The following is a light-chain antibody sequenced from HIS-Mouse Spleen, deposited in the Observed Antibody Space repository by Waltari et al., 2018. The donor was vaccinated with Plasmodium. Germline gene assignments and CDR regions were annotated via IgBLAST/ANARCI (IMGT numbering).Light chain of an antibody. Sequence: QSALTQPASVSGSPGQSITISCTGTSSDVGRYNLVPWYQQPPGKAPKLMIYEGSKRPSGVSNRFSGSKSGNTASLTISGLQAEDEADYYCCSYAGSSTNWVFGGGTKLTVL. J-gene: IGLJ3*02. V-gene: IGLV2-23*01. CDR2: EGS. CDR3: CSYAGSSTNWV. CDR1: SSDVGRYNL.